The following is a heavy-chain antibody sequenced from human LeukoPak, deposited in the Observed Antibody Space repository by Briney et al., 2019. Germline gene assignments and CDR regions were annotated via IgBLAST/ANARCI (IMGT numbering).Heavy chain of an antibody. Sequence: SVKVSCKASGGTFSYYTFSWVRQAPGQGLEWMGRIIPILNITNYSQMFEGRVTISADKSTSTAFMELSSLRFEDTAVYFCARETHYALDVWGQGTTVIVSS. CDR2: IIPILNIT. J-gene: IGHJ6*02. CDR1: GGTFSYYT. V-gene: IGHV1-69*04. CDR3: ARETHYALDV.